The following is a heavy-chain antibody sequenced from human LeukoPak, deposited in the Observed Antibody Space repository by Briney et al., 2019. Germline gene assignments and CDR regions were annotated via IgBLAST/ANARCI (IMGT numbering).Heavy chain of an antibody. CDR1: GFTFTSSA. J-gene: IGHJ4*02. Sequence: ASVKVSCKASGFTFTSSAVQWVRQARGQRLEWIGWIVVGSGNTNYAQKFQGRVTMTRDTSTSTVYMELSSLRSEDTAVYYCARIRAYSSGLDYWGQGTLVTVSS. CDR2: IVVGSGNT. D-gene: IGHD6-19*01. CDR3: ARIRAYSSGLDY. V-gene: IGHV1-58*01.